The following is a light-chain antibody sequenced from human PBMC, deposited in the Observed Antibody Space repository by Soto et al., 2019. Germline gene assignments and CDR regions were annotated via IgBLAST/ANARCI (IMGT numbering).Light chain of an antibody. Sequence: QSALTQPPSASGFLGQSVTISCTGTSSDVGGYNYVSWYQQHPGKAPKLMIYEVSKRPSGVPDRFSGSKSGNTASLTVSGLQAEDEADYYCSSYAGSNNFVFGTGTKLTVL. CDR1: SSDVGGYNY. J-gene: IGLJ1*01. CDR2: EVS. V-gene: IGLV2-8*01. CDR3: SSYAGSNNFV.